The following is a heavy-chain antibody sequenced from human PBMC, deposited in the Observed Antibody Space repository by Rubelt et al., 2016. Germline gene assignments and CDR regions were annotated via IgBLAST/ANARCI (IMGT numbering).Heavy chain of an antibody. CDR2: IYYSGST. CDR3: ARDAEESYFDY. J-gene: IGHJ4*02. V-gene: IGHV4-31*03. Sequence: PSQTLSLTCTVSGGSISSGDYYWSWIRQHPGKGLEWIGYIYYSGSTYYNPSLKSRVTISVDTSKNQFSLKLSSATAADTAVYYCARDAEESYFDYWGQGTLVTVSS. CDR1: GGSISSGDYY.